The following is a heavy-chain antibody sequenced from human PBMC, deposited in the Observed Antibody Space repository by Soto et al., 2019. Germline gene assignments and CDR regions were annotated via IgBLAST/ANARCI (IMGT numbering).Heavy chain of an antibody. CDR3: VRKAGAYYMPAEYFQH. CDR2: IDHDGRST. D-gene: IGHD1-26*01. V-gene: IGHV3-74*01. CDR1: GFSFSTYW. Sequence: GGSLRLSCAASGFSFSTYWMHWVRQGPGKGLVWVSRIDHDGRSTSYADSVKGRFTISRDNAKNTLSLQMNSLTVEDTGVYYCVRKAGAYYMPAEYFQHWGQGTLVTVSS. J-gene: IGHJ1*01.